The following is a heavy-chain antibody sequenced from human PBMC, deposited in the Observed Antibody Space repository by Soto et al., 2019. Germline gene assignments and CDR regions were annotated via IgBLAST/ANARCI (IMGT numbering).Heavy chain of an antibody. J-gene: IGHJ4*02. Sequence: ASVKVSCKASGASFSSDAITWVRQAPGQGLEWIGEIIPMFDTTNYAPEFQGRVTITADTATTTVYMEVNRLTPDNTAVYYCAREVVTETTLGYFDFWGQGALVTVSS. V-gene: IGHV1-69*06. CDR2: IIPMFDTT. D-gene: IGHD2-21*02. CDR1: GASFSSDA. CDR3: AREVVTETTLGYFDF.